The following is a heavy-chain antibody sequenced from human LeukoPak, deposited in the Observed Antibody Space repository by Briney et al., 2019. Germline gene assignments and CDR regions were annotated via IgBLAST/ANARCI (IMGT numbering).Heavy chain of an antibody. CDR2: IWYDGSNK. CDR1: GFTFSSYG. CDR3: AKAVYINYGLDY. V-gene: IGHV3-30*02. D-gene: IGHD4-17*01. Sequence: PGRSLRLSCAASGFTFSSYGMNWVRQAPGKGLEWVAFIWYDGSNKYYADSVKGRFTISRDNSKNTLYLQMNSLRAEDTAVYYCAKAVYINYGLDYWGQGTLVTVSS. J-gene: IGHJ4*02.